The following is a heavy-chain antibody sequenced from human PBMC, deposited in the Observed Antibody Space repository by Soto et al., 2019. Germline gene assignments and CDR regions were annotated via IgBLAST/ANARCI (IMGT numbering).Heavy chain of an antibody. J-gene: IGHJ2*01. CDR3: ARAGYYDCWSALDX. D-gene: IGHD3-3*01. CDR2: INHSGRT. CDR1: GGSFSGYY. Sequence: PSETLSLTCAVYGGSFSGYYWSWIRQPPGKGLEWIGEINHSGRTNYNPSLKSRVTISVDTSKKQFSLKLSSVTAADTAVYYCARAGYYDCWSALDXWGRGTLVTVSX. V-gene: IGHV4-34*01.